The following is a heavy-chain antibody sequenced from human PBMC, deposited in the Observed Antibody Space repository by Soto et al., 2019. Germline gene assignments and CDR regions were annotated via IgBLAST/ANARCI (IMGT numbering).Heavy chain of an antibody. Sequence: QVQLQESGPGLVKPSQTLSLTCTVPGGSISSGDYYWSWIRQPPGKGLEWIGYIYYSGSTYYNPSLKSRVTISVDTSKNQFSLKLSSVTAADTAVYYCARDRGYGSGSSPLGDYYYGMDVWGQGTTVTVSS. D-gene: IGHD3-10*01. J-gene: IGHJ6*02. V-gene: IGHV4-30-4*01. CDR2: IYYSGST. CDR1: GGSISSGDYY. CDR3: ARDRGYGSGSSPLGDYYYGMDV.